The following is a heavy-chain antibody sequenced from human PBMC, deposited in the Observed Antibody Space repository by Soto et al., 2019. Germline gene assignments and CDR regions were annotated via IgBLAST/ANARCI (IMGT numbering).Heavy chain of an antibody. CDR1: GYIFTSYC. CDR2: VSAYSGDT. D-gene: IGHD6-19*01. CDR3: ARMAVPGTSPRPHGFDH. Sequence: ASVKVSCKSSGYIFTSYCLSWVRQAPGQGLECMGLVSAYSGDTKYAQKFQGRATMTTDTSTYTAYMELRSLTSGDTAMFFCARMAVPGTSPRPHGFDHCGQGTLVTVSS. J-gene: IGHJ5*02. V-gene: IGHV1-18*01.